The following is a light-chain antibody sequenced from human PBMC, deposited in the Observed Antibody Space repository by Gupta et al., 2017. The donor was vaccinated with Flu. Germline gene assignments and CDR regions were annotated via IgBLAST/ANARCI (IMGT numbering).Light chain of an antibody. J-gene: IGKJ2*04. CDR3: QRNRNWALCS. CDR1: QSVSNY. Sequence: EIVLTQSPATLSLSPGERATLSCRASQSVSNYLAWYQQKPGQAPRLLIYDASDRATGIPARCSGSGTGTDFTISSRGIEDEEVEDYYWQRNRNWALCSFGQGTKLEI. CDR2: DAS. V-gene: IGKV3-11*01.